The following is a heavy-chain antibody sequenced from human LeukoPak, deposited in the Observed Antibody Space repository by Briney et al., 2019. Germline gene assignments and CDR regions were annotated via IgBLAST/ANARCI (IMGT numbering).Heavy chain of an antibody. CDR3: ARDIAAANAFDI. Sequence: GGSLRLSCAASGFAFSTYWMYWVRHAPGKGLVWVSRIKPDGSSTSYADSVKGRFTISRDNAKNTLYLQMNSLRAEDTAVYYCARDIAAANAFDIWGQGTMVTVSS. V-gene: IGHV3-74*01. D-gene: IGHD6-13*01. J-gene: IGHJ3*02. CDR2: IKPDGSST. CDR1: GFAFSTYW.